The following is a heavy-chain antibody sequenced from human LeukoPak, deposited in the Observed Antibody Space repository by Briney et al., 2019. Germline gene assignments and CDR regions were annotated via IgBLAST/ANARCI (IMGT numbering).Heavy chain of an antibody. V-gene: IGHV3-23*01. Sequence: GGSLRLSCAASGFTFSSYAMTWVRQAPGKGLEWVTGISGSGTSTYYADSVKGRFIISRDNSKNTLYLQMNSLRPEDTAVYYCAKTATRVRGYGMDFWGQGTTVTVSS. J-gene: IGHJ6*02. D-gene: IGHD2-21*02. CDR1: GFTFSSYA. CDR3: AKTATRVRGYGMDF. CDR2: ISGSGTST.